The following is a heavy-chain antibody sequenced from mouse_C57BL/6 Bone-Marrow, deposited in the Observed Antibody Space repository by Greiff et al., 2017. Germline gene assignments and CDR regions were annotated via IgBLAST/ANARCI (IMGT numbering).Heavy chain of an antibody. Sequence: VQLQQSGPELVKPGASVKMSCKASGYTFTDYNMHWVKQSHGKSLEWIGYINPNNGGTSYNQKFKGKATLTVNKSSSTAYMELRSLTSEDSAVYYCARKGARLPAWFAYWGQGTLVTVSA. CDR2: INPNNGGT. J-gene: IGHJ3*01. CDR3: ARKGARLPAWFAY. CDR1: GYTFTDYN. D-gene: IGHD2-1*01. V-gene: IGHV1-22*01.